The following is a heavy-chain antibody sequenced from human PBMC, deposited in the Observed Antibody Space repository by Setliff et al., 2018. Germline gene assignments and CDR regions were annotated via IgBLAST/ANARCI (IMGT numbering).Heavy chain of an antibody. D-gene: IGHD3-22*01. V-gene: IGHV3-66*01. CDR1: GFTVSSNY. CDR2: IYTDGTT. J-gene: IGHJ3*01. Sequence: GGSLRLSCAASGFTVSSNYMSWVRQAPGKGPEYVSIIYTDGTTYYTDSVKGRFTISRDNSKNTLYLQLNSLRAEDTAVYYCVRVLDYYDSNGYSVDAFDVWGQGTMVTVSS. CDR3: VRVLDYYDSNGYSVDAFDV.